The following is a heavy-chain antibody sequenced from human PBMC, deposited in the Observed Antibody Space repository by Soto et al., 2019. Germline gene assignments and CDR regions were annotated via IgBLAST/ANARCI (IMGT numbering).Heavy chain of an antibody. CDR1: GFTFSSYG. J-gene: IGHJ4*02. Sequence: GGSLRLSCAASGFTFSSYGMHWVRQAPGKGPEWVALISYDGSNKYYADYVKGRFTISRDNSKTTVYLQMNSLRAEDTAVYYCARESEDLTSNFDNWGQGTLVTVSS. CDR3: ARESEDLTSNFDN. CDR2: ISYDGSNK. V-gene: IGHV3-30*03.